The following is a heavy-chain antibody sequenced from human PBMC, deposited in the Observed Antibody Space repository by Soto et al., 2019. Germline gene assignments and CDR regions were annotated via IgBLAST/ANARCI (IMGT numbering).Heavy chain of an antibody. CDR3: AKGDMVVGGMDV. CDR1: GFTFSSYG. CDR2: ISYDGSNK. V-gene: IGHV3-30*18. Sequence: GGSLRLSCAASGFTFSSYGMHWVRQAPGKGLEWVAVISYDGSNKYYADSVKGRFTISRDNSKNTLYLQMNSLRAEDTAVYYCAKGDMVVGGMDVWGQGTTVTVSS. J-gene: IGHJ6*02. D-gene: IGHD2-15*01.